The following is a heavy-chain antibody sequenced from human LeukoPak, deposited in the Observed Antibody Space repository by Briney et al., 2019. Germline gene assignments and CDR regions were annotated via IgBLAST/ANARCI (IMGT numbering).Heavy chain of an antibody. CDR3: AWGDGGDYGDY. CDR1: GLTVSSNY. Sequence: GGSLRLSCAASGLTVSSNYMAWVRQAPGKGLEWVSVIYGGGSTYYVDFVKGRFTISRDNSQNTLYLQMNSLRAEDTAVYYCAWGDGGDYGDYWGQGTLVTVSS. J-gene: IGHJ4*02. CDR2: IYGGGST. D-gene: IGHD4-17*01. V-gene: IGHV3-53*01.